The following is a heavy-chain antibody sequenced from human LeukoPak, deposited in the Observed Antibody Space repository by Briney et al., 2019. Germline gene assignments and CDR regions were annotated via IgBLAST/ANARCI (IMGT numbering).Heavy chain of an antibody. CDR2: ITAGGRST. J-gene: IGHJ4*02. CDR1: GFNFSSFV. CDR3: AKKSPIFGVVIPLFDC. V-gene: IGHV3-23*01. D-gene: IGHD3-3*01. Sequence: GGSLRLSCAAAGFNFSSFVMNWVRQAPGKGLEWVSSITAGGRSTYYADSVKGRFTISRDNSKNTLYLQMSSLRAEDTAIYYCAKKSPIFGVVIPLFDCWGQGTLVTVSS.